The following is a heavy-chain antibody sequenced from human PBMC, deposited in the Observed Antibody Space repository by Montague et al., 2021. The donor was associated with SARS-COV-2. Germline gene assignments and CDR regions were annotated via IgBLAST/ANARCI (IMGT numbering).Heavy chain of an antibody. CDR1: VFTGKREG. D-gene: IGHD1-7*01. Sequence: SLILSCAASVFTGKREGRRGGRENQEKKLEWVSPLSITGGSTYYSDSFNVRFTISRDNSKNTLYLQMNSLRAEDTAVYYCAKDPRSGITGTTGFDYWGQGTLVTVSS. CDR2: LSITGGST. J-gene: IGHJ4*02. CDR3: AKDPRSGITGTTGFDY. V-gene: IGHV3-23*01.